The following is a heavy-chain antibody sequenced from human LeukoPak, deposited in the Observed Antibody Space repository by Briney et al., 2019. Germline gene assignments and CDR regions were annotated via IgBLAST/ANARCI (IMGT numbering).Heavy chain of an antibody. Sequence: PGESLRLSCAASGFTFSSHWMHWVRQAPGKGLEWLSRISSDGPNTTHGDSVKGRFSIPRDNAKNMLFMQMNSLRAEDTAVYYCSESWVSQGVDHWGQGTLVTVSS. CDR1: GFTFSSHW. CDR3: SESWVSQGVDH. CDR2: ISSDGPNT. D-gene: IGHD2-8*01. J-gene: IGHJ4*02. V-gene: IGHV3-74*01.